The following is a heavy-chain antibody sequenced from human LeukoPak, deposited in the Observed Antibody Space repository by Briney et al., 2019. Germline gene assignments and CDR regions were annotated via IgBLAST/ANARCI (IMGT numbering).Heavy chain of an antibody. V-gene: IGHV1-69*05. CDR2: IIPIFGTA. Sequence: SVKVSCKASGRTFSSYAISWVRQAPGQGLEWMGGIIPIFGTANYAQKFQGRVTITTDESTSTAYMELSSLRSEDTAVYYCARDSSSDGYFDYWGQGTLVTVSS. CDR1: GRTFSSYA. D-gene: IGHD6-6*01. J-gene: IGHJ4*02. CDR3: ARDSSSDGYFDY.